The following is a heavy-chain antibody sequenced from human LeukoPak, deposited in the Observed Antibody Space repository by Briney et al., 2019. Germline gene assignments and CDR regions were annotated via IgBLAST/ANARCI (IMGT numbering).Heavy chain of an antibody. D-gene: IGHD5-18*01. Sequence: SETLPLTCTVSGGSISSYSWTWIRQPPGKGLEWIGYISYTGSTNYNPSLKSRVSISVDTSKSQVSLRLASVTAADTAVYYCATVDTTMGKDSWGQGALVTVSS. CDR2: ISYTGST. V-gene: IGHV4-59*08. J-gene: IGHJ4*02. CDR1: GGSISSYS. CDR3: ATVDTTMGKDS.